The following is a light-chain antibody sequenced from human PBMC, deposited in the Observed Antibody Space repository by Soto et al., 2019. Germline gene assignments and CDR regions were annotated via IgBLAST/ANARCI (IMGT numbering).Light chain of an antibody. CDR1: SSDVGGYNY. J-gene: IGLJ1*01. V-gene: IGLV2-14*03. Sequence: QSALTQPASVSGSPGQSITISCTGTSSDVGGYNYVSWYQQHPGKAPKFMIYDVSSRPSGVSNRFSGSKSGNTASLTISGLQAEDEADYYYCSYTTSNTPQIVFGTGTKVTVL. CDR3: CSYTTSNTPQIV. CDR2: DVS.